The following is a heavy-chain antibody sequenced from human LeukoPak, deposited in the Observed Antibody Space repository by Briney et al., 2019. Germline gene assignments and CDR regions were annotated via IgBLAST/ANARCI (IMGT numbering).Heavy chain of an antibody. CDR1: GFSISDID. D-gene: IGHD2-2*01. J-gene: IGHJ4*02. CDR3: AKGSWYASSSDEDY. V-gene: IGHV3-30*18. CDR2: MSREGNNK. Sequence: GGSLRLSCAASGFSISDIDMHWVRQAPGKGLEWLAVMSREGNNKYYAAPVRGRLTVSRDSAMSTLYLQMDSLRAEDTAVYYCAKGSWYASSSDEDYWGQGTLVTVSS.